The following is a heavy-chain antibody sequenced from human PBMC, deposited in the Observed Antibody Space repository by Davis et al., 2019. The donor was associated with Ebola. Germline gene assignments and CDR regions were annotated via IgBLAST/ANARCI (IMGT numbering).Heavy chain of an antibody. CDR1: GGSFSGYY. CDR3: ARDGYFDWLLSGYFDY. CDR2: IKQDGSEK. Sequence: ETLSLTCAVYGGSFSGYYWSWVRQAPGKGLEWVANIKQDGSEKYYVDSVKGRFTISRDNAKNSLYLQMNSLRAEDTAVYYCARDGYFDWLLSGYFDYWGQGTLVTVSS. D-gene: IGHD3-9*01. V-gene: IGHV3-7*01. J-gene: IGHJ4*02.